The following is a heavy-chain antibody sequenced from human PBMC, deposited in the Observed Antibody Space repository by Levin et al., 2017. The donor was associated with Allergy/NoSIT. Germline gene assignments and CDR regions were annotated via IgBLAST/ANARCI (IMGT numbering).Heavy chain of an antibody. V-gene: IGHV4-34*01. CDR3: ARGQTKRSYLWFGELFP. CDR1: GGSFSGYY. D-gene: IGHD3-10*01. CDR2: INHSGST. Sequence: SQTLSLTCAVYGGSFSGYYWSWIRQPPGKGLEWIGEINHSGSTNYNPSLKSRVTISVDTSKNQFSLKLSSVTAADTAVYYCARGQTKRSYLWFGELFPWGQGTMVTVSS. J-gene: IGHJ3*01.